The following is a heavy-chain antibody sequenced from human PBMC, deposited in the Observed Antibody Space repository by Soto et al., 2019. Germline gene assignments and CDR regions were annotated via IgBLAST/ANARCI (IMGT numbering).Heavy chain of an antibody. CDR1: GGSITTYY. Sequence: SETLSLTCTVSGGSITTYYWTWIRQPPGKGLEWIGSVYNSGSTNYNPSVKNRVTISVDTSKNHFSLELTSVTAADTAVYYCARHSRYGDYFDSWGQGTLVTVSS. V-gene: IGHV4-59*08. D-gene: IGHD4-17*01. CDR3: ARHSRYGDYFDS. J-gene: IGHJ4*02. CDR2: VYNSGST.